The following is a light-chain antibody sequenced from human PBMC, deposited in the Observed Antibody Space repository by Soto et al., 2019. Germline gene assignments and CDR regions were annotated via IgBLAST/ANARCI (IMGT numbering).Light chain of an antibody. Sequence: EIVLTQSPGTLSLSPGQRATLSCRASQSVSSSYLAWYQQKPGQAPRLLIYGASSRATGIPGRFSGSGSGTDFTLPISRLEPEDFAVYYCQHYGYPQWTFGQGTKVDIK. CDR1: QSVSSSY. CDR3: QHYGYPQWT. J-gene: IGKJ1*01. CDR2: GAS. V-gene: IGKV3-20*01.